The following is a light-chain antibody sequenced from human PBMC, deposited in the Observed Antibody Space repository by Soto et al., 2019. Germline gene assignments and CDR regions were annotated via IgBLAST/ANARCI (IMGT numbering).Light chain of an antibody. CDR2: DAS. Sequence: DVQLTQSPSSLSASVGDRVTITCQASQGISNFLNWYQQKPGKAPKLLIYDASNLETGVPSRFSGSGSMTDFTLTISSLQPEDIATYFCQQYDNLQLTFGGGTKVDIK. V-gene: IGKV1-33*01. CDR1: QGISNF. CDR3: QQYDNLQLT. J-gene: IGKJ4*01.